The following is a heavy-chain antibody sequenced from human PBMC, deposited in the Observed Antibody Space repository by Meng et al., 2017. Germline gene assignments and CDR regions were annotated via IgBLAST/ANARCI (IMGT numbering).Heavy chain of an antibody. CDR2: IIPIFGTA. Sequence: QGRRVQSGAGGKKPGSPVKVPCKASGGTFSSYAISWVRQAPGQGLEWMGGIIPIFGTANYAQKFQGRVTITADKSTSTAYMELSSLRSEDTAVYYCARDGVGATEGYFDYWGQGTLVTVSS. CDR3: ARDGVGATEGYFDY. V-gene: IGHV1-69*06. J-gene: IGHJ4*02. D-gene: IGHD1-26*01. CDR1: GGTFSSYA.